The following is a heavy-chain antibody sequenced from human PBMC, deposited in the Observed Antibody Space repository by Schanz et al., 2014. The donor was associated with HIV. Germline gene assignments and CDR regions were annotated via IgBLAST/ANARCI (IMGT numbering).Heavy chain of an antibody. CDR1: GRAFADMD. V-gene: IGHV1-2*02. CDR2: MNPYSGGR. D-gene: IGHD3-16*01. CDR3: ARGLKDYYYALDV. Sequence: QERLVQSGAEVKKPGASVTVSCQTPGRAFADMDINWVRQATGQGLEWLGWMNPYSGGRIYAQQFQGRVVMTRDTSISTAYMELSGLTSDDTAVYYCARGLKDYYYALDVWGQGTTVIVSS. J-gene: IGHJ6*02.